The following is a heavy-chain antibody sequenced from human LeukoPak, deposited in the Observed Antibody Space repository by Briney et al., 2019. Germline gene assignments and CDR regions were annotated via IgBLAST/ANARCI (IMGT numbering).Heavy chain of an antibody. D-gene: IGHD6-19*01. J-gene: IGHJ4*02. CDR3: ARDGYSSGWYSYYFDY. Sequence: GGSLRLSCAASGFTFSSYWMSWVRQAPGKGVEWVANIKQDGSEKYYVDSVKGGFTISREKAKNSLYMQMNSLRAEDTAVYYCARDGYSSGWYSYYFDYWGQGTLVTVSS. V-gene: IGHV3-7*03. CDR2: IKQDGSEK. CDR1: GFTFSSYW.